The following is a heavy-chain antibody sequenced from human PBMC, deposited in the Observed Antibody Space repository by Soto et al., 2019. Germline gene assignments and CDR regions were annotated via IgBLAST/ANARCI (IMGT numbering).Heavy chain of an antibody. D-gene: IGHD2-2*01. CDR1: GFTFSSYA. J-gene: IGHJ6*03. CDR3: AKDYYYCSSTSCYDPRRYYYYYMDV. CDR2: ISGSGGST. Sequence: GGSLRLSCAASGFTFSSYAMSWVRQAPGKGLEWVSAISGSGGSTYYADSVKGRFTISRDNSKNTLYLQMNSLRAEDTAVYYCAKDYYYCSSTSCYDPRRYYYYYMDVWGKGTTVTVSS. V-gene: IGHV3-23*01.